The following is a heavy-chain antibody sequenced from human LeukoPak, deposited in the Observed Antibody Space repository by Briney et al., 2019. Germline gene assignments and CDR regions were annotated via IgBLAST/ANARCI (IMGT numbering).Heavy chain of an antibody. CDR3: AKLDGSGSYYNGEIDY. CDR1: GFTFSSYA. CDR2: ISGSGGST. D-gene: IGHD3-10*01. Sequence: QTGGSLRLSCAASGFTFSSYAMSWVRQAPGKGLEWVSAISGSGGSTYYADSVKGRFTISRDNSKNTLYLQMNSLRAEDTAVYYCAKLDGSGSYYNGEIDYWGQGTLVTVSS. V-gene: IGHV3-23*01. J-gene: IGHJ4*02.